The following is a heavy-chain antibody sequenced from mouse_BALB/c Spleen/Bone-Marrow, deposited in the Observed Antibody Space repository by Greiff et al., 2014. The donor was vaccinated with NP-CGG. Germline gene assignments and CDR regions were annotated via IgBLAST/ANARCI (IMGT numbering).Heavy chain of an antibody. CDR1: GYTFASSW. CDR3: ARSYRFWYFDV. V-gene: IGHV1S130*01. D-gene: IGHD2-14*01. CDR2: IHPNSGNT. Sequence: QVHVKQSGSVLVRPGASVKLSCKASGYTFASSWMHWAKQRPGQGLEWIGDIHPNSGNTNYNEKFRGKATLTVDTSSNTAYVELISLTSEDSAVYYCARSYRFWYFDVWGAGTTVTVSS. J-gene: IGHJ1*01.